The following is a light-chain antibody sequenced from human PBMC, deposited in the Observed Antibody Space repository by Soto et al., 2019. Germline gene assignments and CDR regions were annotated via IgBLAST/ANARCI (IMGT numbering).Light chain of an antibody. CDR3: QKYNSALWT. CDR2: SAS. J-gene: IGKJ1*01. CDR1: QGISNY. V-gene: IGKV1-27*01. Sequence: DSQMTQSPSSLSASVGDRVTITCRASQGISNYLAWYQQKPGKVPQLLIYSASVLQSGVPSRFSGSGSETDFTLAISSLQPEDVATYYCQKYNSALWTFGQGPKVEIK.